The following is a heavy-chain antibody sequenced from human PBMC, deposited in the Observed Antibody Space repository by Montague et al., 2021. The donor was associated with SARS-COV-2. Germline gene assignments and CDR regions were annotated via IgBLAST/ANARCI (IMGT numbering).Heavy chain of an antibody. J-gene: IGHJ6*02. Sequence: SLRLSCAASGFTFSSYALHWVRQAPGKGLEWVADISHEGSYKYYVDSVKGRFTISRDNSKNTLYLDMNSLRAEDTALYYCARDLESTGYFDPYYYHGMDVWGQGTTVTVSS. D-gene: IGHD3-9*01. CDR2: ISHEGSYK. V-gene: IGHV3-30*04. CDR1: GFTFSSYA. CDR3: ARDLESTGYFDPYYYHGMDV.